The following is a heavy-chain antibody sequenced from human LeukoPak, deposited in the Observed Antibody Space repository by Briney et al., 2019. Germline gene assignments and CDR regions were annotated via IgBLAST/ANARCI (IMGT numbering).Heavy chain of an antibody. D-gene: IGHD2-2*01. Sequence: GGSLRLSCAGSGFTFSSYGMSWVRQTPGKGLEWVSAISGSGVSTYYVDSVKGRFTISRDNSKNTLYLQMNSLRAEDTAVYYCAKGGQVCSSTSCYGNFDYWGQGTLVTVSS. CDR3: AKGGQVCSSTSCYGNFDY. CDR1: GFTFSSYG. J-gene: IGHJ4*02. CDR2: ISGSGVST. V-gene: IGHV3-23*01.